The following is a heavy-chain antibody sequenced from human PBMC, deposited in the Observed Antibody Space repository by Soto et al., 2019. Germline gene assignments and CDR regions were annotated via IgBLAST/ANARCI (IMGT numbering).Heavy chain of an antibody. CDR2: ISAYSGNT. Sequence: ASVKVSCKASGYSFTSYGISWVRQAPGQGPEWMGCISAYSGNTNYAQKLQGRVTMTTDTSTSTAYMELRSLRSDDTAVYYCARNYYDSSGYYPRWFDPWGQGTLVTVSS. V-gene: IGHV1-18*01. J-gene: IGHJ5*02. CDR3: ARNYYDSSGYYPRWFDP. D-gene: IGHD3-22*01. CDR1: GYSFTSYG.